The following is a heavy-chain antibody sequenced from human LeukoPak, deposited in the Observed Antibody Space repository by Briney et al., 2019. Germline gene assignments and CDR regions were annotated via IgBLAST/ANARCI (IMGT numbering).Heavy chain of an antibody. Sequence: PSGTLSLTCTVSGASISSYYWSWIRQSPGKGLEWIGYIYYSGRTNYNPSLKSRVTISVDTSKNQFPLKLTSVTAADTAVYYCARVGYDSSGYYRLDYWGQGTLVTVSS. D-gene: IGHD3-22*01. CDR3: ARVGYDSSGYYRLDY. V-gene: IGHV4-59*12. CDR1: GASISSYY. CDR2: IYYSGRT. J-gene: IGHJ4*02.